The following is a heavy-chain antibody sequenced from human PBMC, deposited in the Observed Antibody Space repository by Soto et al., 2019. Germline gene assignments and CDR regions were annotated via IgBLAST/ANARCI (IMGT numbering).Heavy chain of an antibody. CDR3: ARFTVPNSDYVGYYGMDV. CDR2: IYSGGST. J-gene: IGHJ6*02. CDR1: GFNVSSNY. D-gene: IGHD4-4*01. Sequence: GGSLRLSCAASGFNVSSNYMIWVRQAPGEGLEWVSVIYSGGSTYYADSVKGRFTISRDNSKNTLFLQMNSLRADDTALYYCARFTVPNSDYVGYYGMDVWGQGTTVTVSS. V-gene: IGHV3-53*01.